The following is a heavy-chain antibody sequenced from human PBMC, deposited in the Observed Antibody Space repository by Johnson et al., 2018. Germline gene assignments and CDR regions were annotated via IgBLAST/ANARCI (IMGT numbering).Heavy chain of an antibody. J-gene: IGHJ6*02. Sequence: VQLVESGAEVKKPGSSVKVSCKASGGTFSSYAISWVRQAPGQGLEWMGGIIPIFGTANYAQKFQGRVTITADESTSTAYMELSSLRSEDTAVYYCAQGSGRYHYYYYYGMDVWGQGTTVTVSS. V-gene: IGHV1-69*01. D-gene: IGHD3-10*01. CDR1: GGTFSSYA. CDR2: IIPIFGTA. CDR3: AQGSGRYHYYYYYGMDV.